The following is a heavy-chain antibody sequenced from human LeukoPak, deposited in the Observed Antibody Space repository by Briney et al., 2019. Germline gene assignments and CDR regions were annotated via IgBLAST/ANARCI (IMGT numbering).Heavy chain of an antibody. V-gene: IGHV3-74*01. CDR1: GFTFSSYW. CDR2: INSDGIST. J-gene: IGHJ4*02. Sequence: PGRTLRLSCAASGFTFSSYWMHWVREAPGKGLMWVSRINSDGISTSYADSVKGRFTISRDNAKNTLYLQMNSLRAEDTAVYYCARDRIEYTYGTGFDYWGQGTLVTVSS. CDR3: ARDRIEYTYGTGFDY. D-gene: IGHD5-18*01.